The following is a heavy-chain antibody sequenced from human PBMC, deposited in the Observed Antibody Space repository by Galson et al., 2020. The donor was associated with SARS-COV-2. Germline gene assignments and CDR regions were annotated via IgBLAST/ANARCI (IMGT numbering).Heavy chain of an antibody. CDR3: ARGDYSSSWYGVKAFDY. D-gene: IGHD6-13*01. V-gene: IGHV4-34*01. CDR1: GGSFSGYY. CDR2: INHSGST. Sequence: ETLSLTCAVYGGSFSGYYWSWIRQPPGKGLEWIGEINHSGSTNYNPSLKSRVTISVDTSKNQFSLKLSSVTAADTAVYYCARGDYSSSWYGVKAFDYWGQGTLVTVSS. J-gene: IGHJ4*02.